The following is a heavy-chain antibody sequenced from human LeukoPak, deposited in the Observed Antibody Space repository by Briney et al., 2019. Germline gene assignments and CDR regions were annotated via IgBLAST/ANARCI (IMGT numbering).Heavy chain of an antibody. D-gene: IGHD2-15*01. CDR2: INWNGGST. CDR1: GFTFDDYG. Sequence: GGSLRLSCAASGFTFDDYGMSWVRQAPGKGLEWVSGINWNGGSTGYADSVKGRFTISRDNAKNSLYLQMNSLRAEDTALYYCARCWDGSCLGAFDIWGQGTMVTVSS. CDR3: ARCWDGSCLGAFDI. J-gene: IGHJ3*02. V-gene: IGHV3-20*04.